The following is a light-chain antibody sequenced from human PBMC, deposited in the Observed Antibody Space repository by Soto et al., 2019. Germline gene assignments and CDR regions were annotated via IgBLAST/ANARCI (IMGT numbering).Light chain of an antibody. CDR1: QSVSSN. CDR2: GAS. V-gene: IGKV3-15*01. J-gene: IGKJ1*01. Sequence: EIVMTQSLATMSVSPGERATLSCRASQSVSSNLAWYQQKPGQAPRLIIYGASTRATGIPARFSGSGSGTEFTLTISSLQSEEFAVYYCQQYNNWPKTVRQGTKV. CDR3: QQYNNWPKT.